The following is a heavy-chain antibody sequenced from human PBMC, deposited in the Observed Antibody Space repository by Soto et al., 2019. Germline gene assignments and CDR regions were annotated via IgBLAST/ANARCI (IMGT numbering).Heavy chain of an antibody. CDR1: GFTFSSYG. V-gene: IGHV3-33*01. CDR2: IWYDGSNK. J-gene: IGHJ6*02. Sequence: QVQLVESGGGVVQPGRSLRLSCAASGFTFSSYGMHWVRQAPGKGLEWVAVIWYDGSNKYYADSVKCRFNISRDNSKNPLYLKMNSLMAEDTAVYYCAREGRRYRYGYGPYYYYGMDVWVQGTTVTVSS. CDR3: AREGRRYRYGYGPYYYYGMDV. D-gene: IGHD5-18*01.